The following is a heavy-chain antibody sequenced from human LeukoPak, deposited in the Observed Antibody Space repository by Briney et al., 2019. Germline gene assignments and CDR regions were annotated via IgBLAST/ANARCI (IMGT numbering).Heavy chain of an antibody. D-gene: IGHD3-22*01. CDR2: IHHSGNT. CDR3: ACLTTADAFDI. V-gene: IGHV4-34*01. J-gene: IGHJ3*02. Sequence: PSETLSLTCAVYGGSFSGYYWSWIRQPPGKVLEWIGEIHHSGNTNYNPSLKSRVTISVDTSKNQFSLKLSSVTAADTAVYYCACLTTADAFDIWGQGTMVTVSS. CDR1: GGSFSGYY.